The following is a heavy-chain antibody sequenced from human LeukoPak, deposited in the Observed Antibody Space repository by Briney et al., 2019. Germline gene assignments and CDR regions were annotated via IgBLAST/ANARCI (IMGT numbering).Heavy chain of an antibody. D-gene: IGHD2-21*01. V-gene: IGHV3-30-3*01. Sequence: PGGSLRLSCAASGFTFSSYAMHWVRQAPGKGLEWVAVISYDGSNKYYADSVKGRFTISRDNSKNMLYLQMDNLRVDDTAMYYCARDLSAAYDFWGQGILVTVSS. J-gene: IGHJ4*02. CDR3: ARDLSAAYDF. CDR1: GFTFSSYA. CDR2: ISYDGSNK.